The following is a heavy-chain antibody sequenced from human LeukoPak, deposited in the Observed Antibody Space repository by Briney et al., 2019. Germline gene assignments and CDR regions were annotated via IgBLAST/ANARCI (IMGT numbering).Heavy chain of an antibody. CDR2: ISPYNDNT. J-gene: IGHJ1*01. Sequence: GASVKVSCKASGYSFTNYGISWVRQAPGQGLEWMGWISPYNDNTNYAQKFQGRVTVTTGTSTTMAYMELRSLSSDDTAVYYCATTVIYDDSGEYFQHWGQGTLVTVSS. D-gene: IGHD3-22*01. V-gene: IGHV1-18*01. CDR3: ATTVIYDDSGEYFQH. CDR1: GYSFTNYG.